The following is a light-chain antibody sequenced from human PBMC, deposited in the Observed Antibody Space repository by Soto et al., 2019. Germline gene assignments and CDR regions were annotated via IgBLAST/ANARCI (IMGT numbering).Light chain of an antibody. CDR2: GAS. V-gene: IGKV1-17*01. CDR1: QGIRND. J-gene: IGKJ1*01. Sequence: EIQMTQSPSSLSASVGDRVTITCRASQGIRNDLAWYQQKPGKAPKRLIYGASSLRSGVPSRFSGSGSGTEFSLAIGGRQPEDFATYYCLQYYNYPRTFGQGTKVEIK. CDR3: LQYYNYPRT.